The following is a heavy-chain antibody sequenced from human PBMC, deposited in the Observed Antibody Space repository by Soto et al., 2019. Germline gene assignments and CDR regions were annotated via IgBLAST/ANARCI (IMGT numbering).Heavy chain of an antibody. D-gene: IGHD3-3*01. CDR1: GCTFTSYV. J-gene: IGHJ6*02. CDR3: ARDEMRFLQWLGYGDYYYGMDV. Sequence: ASVKVSCKASGCTFTSYVIHWVRQAPGQMLECMVWIIPGNGKTKDXXNFQGRLXXTRDTSASTVXLELSXLLSEDTSVYFCARDEMRFLQWLGYGDYYYGMDVXX. CDR2: IIPGNGKT. V-gene: IGHV1-3*01.